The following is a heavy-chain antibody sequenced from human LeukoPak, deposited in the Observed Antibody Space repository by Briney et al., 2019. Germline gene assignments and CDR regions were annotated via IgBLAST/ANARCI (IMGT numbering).Heavy chain of an antibody. CDR3: ARDPAGYGDYSRASYYGMDV. CDR1: GYTFTING. J-gene: IGHJ6*02. V-gene: IGHV1-18*01. D-gene: IGHD4-17*01. Sequence: ASVNVSCKASGYTFTINGISWVRQAPGPGLEWMGWISAYNGNTNYAQKLQGRVTMTTDTSTSTAYMELRSLRSDDTAVYYCARDPAGYGDYSRASYYGMDVWGQGTTVTVS. CDR2: ISAYNGNT.